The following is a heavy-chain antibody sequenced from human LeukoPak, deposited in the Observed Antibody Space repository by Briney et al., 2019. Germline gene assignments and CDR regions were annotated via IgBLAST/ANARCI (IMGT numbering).Heavy chain of an antibody. Sequence: GRSLRLSCAASGFTFSSYAMHWVRQAPGKGLEWVAVISYDGSNKYYADSVKGRFTISRDNSKNTLYLQMNSLRAEDTAVYYCARDERASTVPGFDYWGQGTLATVSS. CDR2: ISYDGSNK. V-gene: IGHV3-30*04. D-gene: IGHD4-17*01. J-gene: IGHJ4*02. CDR1: GFTFSSYA. CDR3: ARDERASTVPGFDY.